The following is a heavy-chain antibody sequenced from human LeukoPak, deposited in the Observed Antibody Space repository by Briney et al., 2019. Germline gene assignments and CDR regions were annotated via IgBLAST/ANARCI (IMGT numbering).Heavy chain of an antibody. J-gene: IGHJ6*03. D-gene: IGHD2-2*02. V-gene: IGHV4-34*01. CDR3: ARGLGQRLYFYYLDA. CDR1: GGSFRDYS. CDR2: IDHSGST. Sequence: PSETLSLTXAVYGGSFRDYSWSWICQPPGKGLKWIGEIDHSGSTNYNPSLKSRVTISVDTSKNQFSLKLTSVTAADTAVYYCARGLGQRLYFYYLDAWGKGTTVTVSS.